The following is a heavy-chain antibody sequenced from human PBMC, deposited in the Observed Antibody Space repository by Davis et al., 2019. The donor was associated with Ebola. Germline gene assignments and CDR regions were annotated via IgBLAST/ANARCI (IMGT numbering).Heavy chain of an antibody. V-gene: IGHV5-51*06. D-gene: IGHD3-10*01. J-gene: IGHJ6*03. Sequence: GESLKISCKASGYSFTNYWTGWVRQMPGKGLEWMGIIYAGDSDTRYSPSFQGQVTIAADESINTACLQWSSLKASDTAVYYCARCRSLGSYYYMDVWGNGTSVTVSS. CDR1: GYSFTNYW. CDR3: ARCRSLGSYYYMDV. CDR2: IYAGDSDT.